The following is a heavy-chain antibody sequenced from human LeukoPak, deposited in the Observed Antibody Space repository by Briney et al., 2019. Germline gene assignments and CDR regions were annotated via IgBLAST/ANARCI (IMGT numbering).Heavy chain of an antibody. CDR2: INHSGST. CDR1: GGSFSGYY. V-gene: IGHV4-34*01. J-gene: IGHJ4*02. Sequence: SETLSLTCAVYGGSFSGYYWSWIRQPPGKGLEWIGEINHSGSTNYNPSLKSRVTISVDTSKNQFSLKLSSVTAADTAVYYCARSSSEMATITTNFDYWGQGTLATVSS. D-gene: IGHD5-12*01. CDR3: ARSSSEMATITTNFDY.